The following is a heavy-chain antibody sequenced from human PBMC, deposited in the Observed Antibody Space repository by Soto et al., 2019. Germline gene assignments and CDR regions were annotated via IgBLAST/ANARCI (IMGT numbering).Heavy chain of an antibody. Sequence: QVQLQESGPGLVKPSQTLSLTCTVSGGSISSGDYYWSWIRQPPGRGLEWIGYIYYSGSTYYNPSLKIRVPISVDTSKNQFSLRLSSVTAADTAVYYCARPLLFYDSSGYSAFDIWGQGTMVTVSS. J-gene: IGHJ3*02. D-gene: IGHD3-22*01. CDR3: ARPLLFYDSSGYSAFDI. CDR1: GGSISSGDYY. CDR2: IYYSGST. V-gene: IGHV4-30-4*01.